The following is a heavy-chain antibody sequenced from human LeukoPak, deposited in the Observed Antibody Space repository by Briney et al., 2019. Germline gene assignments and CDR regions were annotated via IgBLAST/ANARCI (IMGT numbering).Heavy chain of an antibody. Sequence: SETLSLTCTVSGGSISSYYWSWIRQPPGKGLEWIGYIYYSGSTNYNPSLKSRVTISVDTSKNQFSLKLSSVTAADTAVYYCARDGGYSSGWSAWGQGTLVTVSS. D-gene: IGHD6-19*01. V-gene: IGHV4-59*01. CDR3: ARDGGYSSGWSA. CDR2: IYYSGST. J-gene: IGHJ4*02. CDR1: GGSISSYY.